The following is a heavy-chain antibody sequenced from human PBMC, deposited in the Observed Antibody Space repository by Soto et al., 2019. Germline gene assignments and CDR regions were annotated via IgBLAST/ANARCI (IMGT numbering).Heavy chain of an antibody. J-gene: IGHJ6*02. CDR1: GYTFTTYV. D-gene: IGHD7-27*01. V-gene: IGHV1-18*01. CDR2: IRTYNGYT. Sequence: VKVSCKASGYTFTTYVISWVRQAPGQGLEWMGWIRTYNGYTNFTQKLQGRVAMTTDTSTSTAYMELRSLRSDDTAVYYCARGAGAVDVWGQGTTVTVSS. CDR3: ARGAGAVDV.